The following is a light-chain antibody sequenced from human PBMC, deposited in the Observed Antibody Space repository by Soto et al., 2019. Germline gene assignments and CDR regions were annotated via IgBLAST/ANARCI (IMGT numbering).Light chain of an antibody. Sequence: DIQMTQSPSTLSASVGDRVTITCRASQSISSWLAWYQQKPGKAPKLLIYKASILESGVPSRFSGSGSETEFTLTISSLQPDDCATYYCQQYNSYSPSTFGQGTKVEIK. V-gene: IGKV1-5*03. CDR2: KAS. J-gene: IGKJ1*01. CDR3: QQYNSYSPST. CDR1: QSISSW.